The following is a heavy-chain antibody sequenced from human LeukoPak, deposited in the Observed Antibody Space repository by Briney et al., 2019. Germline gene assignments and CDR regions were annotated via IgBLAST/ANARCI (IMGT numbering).Heavy chain of an antibody. CDR3: AKIEDWGRPSYFDY. J-gene: IGHJ4*02. D-gene: IGHD3-16*01. V-gene: IGHV3-23*01. CDR2: ITGSGDTT. CDR1: GFTFSSCV. Sequence: PGGSLRLSCAASGFTFSSCVMGWVRQAPGMGLEWVSYITGSGDTTYYADSVQGRFTISRDNSKSTLYLQMNSLRAEDTAGYYCAKIEDWGRPSYFDYWGQGTLVTVSS.